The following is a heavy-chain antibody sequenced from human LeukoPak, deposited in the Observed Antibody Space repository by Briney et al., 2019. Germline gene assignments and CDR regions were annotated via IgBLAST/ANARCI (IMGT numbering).Heavy chain of an antibody. CDR1: GGTFSSYA. J-gene: IGHJ4*02. V-gene: IGHV1-18*01. CDR2: ISAYNGDT. D-gene: IGHD3-3*01. Sequence: ASVKVSCKASGGTFSSYAISWVRQAPGQGLEWMGWISAYNGDTKYAQKLQGRVTMTTDTSTSIAYMELRSLRSDDAAVYYCARDDFWSGYPPFDYWGQGTLVTVSS. CDR3: ARDDFWSGYPPFDY.